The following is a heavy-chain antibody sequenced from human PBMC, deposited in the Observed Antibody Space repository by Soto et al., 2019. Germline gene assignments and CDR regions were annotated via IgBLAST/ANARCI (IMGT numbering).Heavy chain of an antibody. V-gene: IGHV5-51*01. CDR2: IYPYDSDT. CDR3: ARRPSHPYAMDV. Sequence: PGESLKISCKGSGYSFTNYWIGWVRQMPGKGLEWMAIIYPYDSDTTYSPSFQGQVTISADKSISTAYLQWSSLKASDTAIYYCARRPSHPYAMDVSGPGTMLTVFS. J-gene: IGHJ6*02. CDR1: GYSFTNYW.